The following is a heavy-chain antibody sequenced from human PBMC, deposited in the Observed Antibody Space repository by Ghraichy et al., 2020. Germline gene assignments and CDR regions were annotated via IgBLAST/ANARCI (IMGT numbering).Heavy chain of an antibody. CDR2: IYHSGST. D-gene: IGHD7-27*01. CDR1: GGSISSDNYS. Sequence: SLNISCAVSGGSISSDNYSWSWIRQPPGKGLECIGYIYHSGSTYYNPSLKSRVTISVDRSKNQFSLKLTSVTAADTAVYFCARVGWGSLPYFDYWGQGTLVTVSS. J-gene: IGHJ4*02. V-gene: IGHV4-30-2*01. CDR3: ARVGWGSLPYFDY.